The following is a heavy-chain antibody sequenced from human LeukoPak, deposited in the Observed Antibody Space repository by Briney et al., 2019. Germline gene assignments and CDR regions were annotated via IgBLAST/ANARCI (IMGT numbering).Heavy chain of an antibody. D-gene: IGHD4-23*01. CDR2: IIPIFGTA. CDR3: ARGLGGNGFQH. CDR1: GGTFSSYA. Sequence: SVKVSCXASGGTFSSYAISWVRQAPGQGLEWMGRIIPIFGTANYAQKFQGRVTITTDESTSTAYMELSSLRSEDTAVCYCARGLGGNGFQHWGQGTLVTVSS. V-gene: IGHV1-69*05. J-gene: IGHJ1*01.